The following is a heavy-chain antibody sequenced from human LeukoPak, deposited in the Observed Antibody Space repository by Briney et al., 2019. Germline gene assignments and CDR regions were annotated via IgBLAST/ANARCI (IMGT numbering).Heavy chain of an antibody. CDR3: ARDSYGSGSYYYLHWFDP. V-gene: IGHV1-69*13. D-gene: IGHD3-10*01. J-gene: IGHJ5*02. CDR2: IIPIFGTA. Sequence: SVKVSCKASGGTFSSYAISWVRQAPGQGLEWMGGIIPIFGTANYAQKFQGRVTITADESTSTAYMELSSLRSEDTAVYYCARDSYGSGSYYYLHWFDPWGQGTLVTVSS. CDR1: GGTFSSYA.